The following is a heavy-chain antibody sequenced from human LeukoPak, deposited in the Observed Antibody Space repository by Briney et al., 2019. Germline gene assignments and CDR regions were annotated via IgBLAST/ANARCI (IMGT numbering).Heavy chain of an antibody. CDR3: ARVWQEYFQH. J-gene: IGHJ1*01. D-gene: IGHD3-10*01. V-gene: IGHV3-53*01. Sequence: ETLSLTCTVSGGSISSYYWSWIRQPPGKGLEWVSVIYSGGSTYYADSVKGRFTISRDNSKNTLYLQMNSLRAEDTAVYYCARVWQEYFQHWGQGTLVTVSS. CDR2: IYSGGST. CDR1: GGSISSYY.